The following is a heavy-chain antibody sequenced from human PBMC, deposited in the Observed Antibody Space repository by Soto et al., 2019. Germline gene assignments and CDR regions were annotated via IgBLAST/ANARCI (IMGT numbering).Heavy chain of an antibody. CDR2: IYYSGST. D-gene: IGHD4-17*01. CDR3: ASRYGGTLDY. CDR1: GGSISSYY. V-gene: IGHV4-59*08. J-gene: IGHJ4*02. Sequence: QVQLQESGPGLVKPSETLSLTCTVSGGSISSYYWSWIRQPPGKGLEWIGYIYYSGSTNYNPSLKSGVTISVDTSKNQFPLKLGSVTAADTAVYYCASRYGGTLDYGGQGTLVTVSS.